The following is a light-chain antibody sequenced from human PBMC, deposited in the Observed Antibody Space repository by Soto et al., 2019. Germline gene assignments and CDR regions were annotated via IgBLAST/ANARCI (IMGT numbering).Light chain of an antibody. V-gene: IGKV3-20*01. CDR1: QSVISN. Sequence: EIVLTQSPGTLSLSPGERATLSCRASQSVISNLAWYQQKPGQAPRLLIYGASTRATGIPDRFSGSGSGTDFTLTISRLEPEDFAVYYCQQFGASLTWTFGQGTKVDIK. CDR2: GAS. J-gene: IGKJ1*01. CDR3: QQFGASLTWT.